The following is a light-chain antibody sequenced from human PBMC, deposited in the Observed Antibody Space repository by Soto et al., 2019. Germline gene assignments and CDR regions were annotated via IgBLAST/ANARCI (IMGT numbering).Light chain of an antibody. Sequence: EIVMTQYPDTLSVSPGETVTLTCRASQSVRTNLAWYQHQPGQSPRLLIYGASNRATGFPARFSGSGSGTEFTLTISSLQSEDFATYYCLQHNSYPRTFGQGTKVDIK. CDR1: QSVRTN. CDR3: LQHNSYPRT. V-gene: IGKV3-15*01. CDR2: GAS. J-gene: IGKJ1*01.